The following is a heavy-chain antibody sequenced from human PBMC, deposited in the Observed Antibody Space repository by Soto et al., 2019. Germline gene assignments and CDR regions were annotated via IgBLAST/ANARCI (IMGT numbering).Heavy chain of an antibody. D-gene: IGHD3-9*01. CDR3: TSLRYFDWLSLSPMDV. Sequence: GGSLRLSCIASGFTFGDYAMSWFRQAPGKGLEWVGFIRSKAYGGTTEYAASVKGRFTISRDDSKSIAYLQMNSLKTEDTAVYYCTSLRYFDWLSLSPMDVWGQGTTVTVSS. V-gene: IGHV3-49*03. CDR2: IRSKAYGGTT. CDR1: GFTFGDYA. J-gene: IGHJ6*02.